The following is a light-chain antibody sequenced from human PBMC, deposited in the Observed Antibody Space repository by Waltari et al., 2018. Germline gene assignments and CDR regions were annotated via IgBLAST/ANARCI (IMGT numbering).Light chain of an antibody. CDR3: QQYNNWPPLFT. CDR1: QSVSTN. Sequence: IVMTQSPATLSVSPGERATLSCRASQSVSTNLARYQQKPRQAPRLLIYGASARATGVPARFSGSGSGTEFTLTISSLQSEDFAVYYCQQYNNWPPLFTFGPGTKVDI. CDR2: GAS. J-gene: IGKJ3*01. V-gene: IGKV3-15*01.